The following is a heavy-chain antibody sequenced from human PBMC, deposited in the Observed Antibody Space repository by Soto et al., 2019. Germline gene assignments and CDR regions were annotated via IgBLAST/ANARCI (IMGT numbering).Heavy chain of an antibody. CDR2: IFYSGST. CDR1: GGPMSDHY. V-gene: IGHV4-59*11. CDR3: ARSGHSFGGVV. Sequence: SETLSLTCTVSGGPMSDHYCSWIRQPPGKGLEYIGYIFYSGSTSYNASLTSRVAISLDTPNNQISLKLKSVTAADTAVYYCARSGHSFGGVVWGQGIQVTVSS. J-gene: IGHJ4*02. D-gene: IGHD3-16*01.